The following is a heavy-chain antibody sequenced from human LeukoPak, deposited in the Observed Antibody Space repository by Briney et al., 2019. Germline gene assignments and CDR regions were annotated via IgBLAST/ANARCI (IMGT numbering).Heavy chain of an antibody. CDR2: IYPGDSDT. Sequence: GESLKISCKGSGYSLTSYWTGWVRQMPGKGLEGMGIIYPGDSDTRYSPSFQGQVTISADKSISTAYLQWSSLKASDTAMYYCARSFLSLPGSSSHFDYWGQGTLVTVSS. D-gene: IGHD6-6*01. J-gene: IGHJ4*02. CDR3: ARSFLSLPGSSSHFDY. CDR1: GYSLTSYW. V-gene: IGHV5-51*01.